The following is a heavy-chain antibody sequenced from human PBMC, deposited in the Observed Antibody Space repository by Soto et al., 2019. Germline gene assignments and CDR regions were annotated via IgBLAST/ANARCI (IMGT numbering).Heavy chain of an antibody. J-gene: IGHJ4*02. CDR2: SRDKANRFTA. Sequence: EVQLVNSGGGLVQPGGSLRLSCVASGFTFTDHFMDWVRQAPGKGLEWVGRSRDKANRFTAEYAASVKGRFIISRDDSQNSLYLQMNSLKSEDTAVYYCTRGRLGFAYWGQGTPITVSS. D-gene: IGHD7-27*01. V-gene: IGHV3-72*01. CDR3: TRGRLGFAY. CDR1: GFTFTDHF.